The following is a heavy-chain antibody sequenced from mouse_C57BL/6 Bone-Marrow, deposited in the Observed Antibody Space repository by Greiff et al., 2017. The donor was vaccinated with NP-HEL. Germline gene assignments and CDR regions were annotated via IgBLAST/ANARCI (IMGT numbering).Heavy chain of an antibody. D-gene: IGHD2-13*01. Sequence: DVKLVESGGDLVKPGGSLKLSCAASGFTFSSYGMSWVRQTPDKRLEWVATISSGGSYTYYPDSVKGRFTISRDNAKNTRYLQMRSLKSEDTAMYYCARRVGGEYCEVWGTGTTVTVAS. CDR2: ISSGGSYT. V-gene: IGHV5-6*02. CDR1: GFTFSSYG. J-gene: IGHJ1*03. CDR3: ARRVGGEYCEV.